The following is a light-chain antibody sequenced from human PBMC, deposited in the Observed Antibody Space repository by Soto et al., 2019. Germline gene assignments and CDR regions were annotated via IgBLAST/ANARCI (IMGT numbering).Light chain of an antibody. Sequence: QSVLTQPASVSVSPGQSITISCTGTSSDFGSYNLVSWYQQHPGKAPKLMIYEVSKRPSGVSNRFSGSKSGNTASLTISGLQAEDEADYYCCSYAGSSTPLIFGTGTKVTVL. CDR2: EVS. J-gene: IGLJ1*01. CDR3: CSYAGSSTPLI. CDR1: SSDFGSYNL. V-gene: IGLV2-23*02.